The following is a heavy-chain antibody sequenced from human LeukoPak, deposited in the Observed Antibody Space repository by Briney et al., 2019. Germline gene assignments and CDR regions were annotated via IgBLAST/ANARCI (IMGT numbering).Heavy chain of an antibody. J-gene: IGHJ4*02. CDR1: VCTLTELS. CDR2: FDPEDGEK. CDR3: ATIPKKGQKADY. V-gene: IGHV1-24*01. Sequence: AAVKVSCKLSVCTLTELSMHRVGQAPGEGREGMGGFDPEDGEKIYAQKFKGRVTMTEDTYTETAYMELSSMRSEDTAVYYCATIPKKGQKADYWGQGTLVTVSS.